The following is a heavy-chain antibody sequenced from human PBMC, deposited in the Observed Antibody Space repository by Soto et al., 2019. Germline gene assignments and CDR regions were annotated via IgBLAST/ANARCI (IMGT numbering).Heavy chain of an antibody. D-gene: IGHD6-6*01. V-gene: IGHV4-34*01. Sequence: SETLSLTCAVYGGSFSGYYWSWIRQPPGEGLEWIGEINHSGSTNYNPSLKSRVTISVDTSKNQFSLKLSSVTAADTAVYYCAIVPRYSGSFRTENYFAYWGQVTLVTVSS. J-gene: IGHJ4*02. CDR1: GGSFSGYY. CDR3: AIVPRYSGSFRTENYFAY. CDR2: INHSGST.